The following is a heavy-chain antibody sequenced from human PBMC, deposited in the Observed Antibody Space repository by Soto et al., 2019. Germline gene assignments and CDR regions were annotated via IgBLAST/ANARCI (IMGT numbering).Heavy chain of an antibody. CDR1: GFTFSSYS. J-gene: IGHJ4*02. Sequence: GGSLRLSCAASGFTFSSYSRNWVRQAPGKGLEWVSSISSSSSYIYYADSVKGRFTISRDNAKNSLYLQMNSLRAEDTAVYYCARDSSNYDILTGYYRVPFDYWGQGTLVTVSS. CDR2: ISSSSSYI. V-gene: IGHV3-21*01. D-gene: IGHD3-9*01. CDR3: ARDSSNYDILTGYYRVPFDY.